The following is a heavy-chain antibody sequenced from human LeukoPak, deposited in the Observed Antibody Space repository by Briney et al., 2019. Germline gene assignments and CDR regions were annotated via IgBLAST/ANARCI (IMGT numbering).Heavy chain of an antibody. CDR2: IYYTGST. V-gene: IGHV4-39*07. Sequence: SSETLSLTCTVSGGSISSSSYYWGWIRQPPGMGLEWIGSIYYTGSTYYNPSLKSRVTMSVDTSKNQFSLKLSSVTAADTAIYYCAKHGFGVPEGYWGQGTLVTVSS. CDR3: AKHGFGVPEGY. D-gene: IGHD3-10*01. J-gene: IGHJ4*02. CDR1: GGSISSSSYY.